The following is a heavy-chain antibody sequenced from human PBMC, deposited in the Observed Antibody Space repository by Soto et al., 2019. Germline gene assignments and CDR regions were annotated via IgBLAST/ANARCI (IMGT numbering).Heavy chain of an antibody. J-gene: IGHJ3*02. V-gene: IGHV1-69*06. D-gene: IGHD6-13*01. CDR3: ARARIAAALDAFDI. CDR1: GGTFSSYA. Sequence: QVQLVQSGAEVKKPGSSVKVSCKASGGTFSSYAISWVRQAPGQGLEWMGGVIPIFGTANYAQKFQSRVKITADKSTSTAYMELSSLRSEDTAVYYCARARIAAALDAFDIGGQGKMVTVSS. CDR2: VIPIFGTA.